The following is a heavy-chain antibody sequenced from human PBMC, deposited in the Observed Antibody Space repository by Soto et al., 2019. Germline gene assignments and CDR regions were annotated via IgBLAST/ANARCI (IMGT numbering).Heavy chain of an antibody. CDR2: ISYDGSNK. D-gene: IGHD3-10*01. J-gene: IGHJ6*02. Sequence: PGGSLRLSCAASGFTFSSYGMHWVRQAPGKGLEWVAVISYDGSNKYYADSVKGRFTISRDNSKNTLYLQMNSLRAEDTAVYYVAKVVRRYGSYYYYGMDVWGQGTTVTVSS. CDR1: GFTFSSYG. CDR3: AKVVRRYGSYYYYGMDV. V-gene: IGHV3-30*18.